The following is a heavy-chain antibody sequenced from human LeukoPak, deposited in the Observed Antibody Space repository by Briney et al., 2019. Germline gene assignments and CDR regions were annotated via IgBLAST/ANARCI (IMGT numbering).Heavy chain of an antibody. CDR3: ANPFAVGAIDY. J-gene: IGHJ4*02. D-gene: IGHD1-26*01. CDR2: IRFDESNK. CDR1: GFTFSRYD. Sequence: GRSLRLSCVGSGFTFSRYDVHWVRQAPGKGLEWVAFIRFDESNKYYADSVKGRFTISRDNSKNTLYLQMNSLRTEDTAVYYCANPFAVGAIDYWGQGTLVTVSS. V-gene: IGHV3-30*02.